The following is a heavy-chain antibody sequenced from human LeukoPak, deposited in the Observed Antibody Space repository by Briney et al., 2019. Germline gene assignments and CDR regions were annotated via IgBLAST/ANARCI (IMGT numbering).Heavy chain of an antibody. J-gene: IGHJ5*02. CDR3: ARSNNWNYEENWFDP. Sequence: ASVKVSCKASGYTFTSYYMHWVRQAPGQGLEWMGIINPSGGSTSYAQKFQGRVIMTRDTSTSTVYKELSSLRSEDTAVYYCARSNNWNYEENWFDPWGQGTLVTASS. CDR2: INPSGGST. V-gene: IGHV1-46*01. CDR1: GYTFTSYY. D-gene: IGHD1-7*01.